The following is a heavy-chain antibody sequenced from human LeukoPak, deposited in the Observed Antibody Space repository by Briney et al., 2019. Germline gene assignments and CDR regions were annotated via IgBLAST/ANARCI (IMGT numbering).Heavy chain of an antibody. V-gene: IGHV4-4*07. CDR3: ARSDYGFSTDAFDI. Sequence: SETLSLTCTVSGGSISSYYWSWIRQPAGKGLEWIGRIYTSGSTNYNPSLKSRVTMSVDTSKDQFSLKLSSVTAADTAVYYCARSDYGFSTDAFDIWGQGTMVTVSS. CDR1: GGSISSYY. D-gene: IGHD4-17*01. CDR2: IYTSGST. J-gene: IGHJ3*02.